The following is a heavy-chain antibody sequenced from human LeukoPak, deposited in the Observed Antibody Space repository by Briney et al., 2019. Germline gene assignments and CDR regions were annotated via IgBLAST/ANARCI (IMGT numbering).Heavy chain of an antibody. Sequence: SETLSLTCTVSSGSISTSNYYWGWVRQPPGKALEWIGNIFYSGSTYYSPSLKSRVTISLDTSRNQFSLKLNSVTAADTAVYYCAKEGYYDSSGELSWGQGTMVTVSS. D-gene: IGHD3-22*01. CDR1: SGSISTSNYY. V-gene: IGHV4-39*07. CDR3: AKEGYYDSSGELS. CDR2: IFYSGST. J-gene: IGHJ3*01.